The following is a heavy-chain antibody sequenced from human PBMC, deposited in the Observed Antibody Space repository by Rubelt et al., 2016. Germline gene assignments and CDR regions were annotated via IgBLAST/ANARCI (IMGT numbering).Heavy chain of an antibody. CDR2: INHSGRT. CDR1: GGSFSRYY. D-gene: IGHD1-1*01. J-gene: IGHJ1*01. V-gene: IGHV4-34*01. CDR3: AGDWNADYVNEW. Sequence: QVQLQQWGAGLLKPSETLSLTCAVYGGSFSRYYWNWIRQPPGKGLEWIGEINHSGRTNYHPSLKSRVIISVDTPKNQFSLVLGSVTAAGTAVYCCAGDWNADYVNEWRGRGTLVTVSS.